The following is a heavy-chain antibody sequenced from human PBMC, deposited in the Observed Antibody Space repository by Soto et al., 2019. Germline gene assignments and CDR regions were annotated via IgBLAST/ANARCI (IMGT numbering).Heavy chain of an antibody. CDR1: GYYSTSYW. V-gene: IGHV5-51*01. J-gene: IGHJ3*01. D-gene: IGHD5-12*01. CDR3: ARRGTLSGRDAFDV. Sequence: PGESLKISCRGSGYYSTSYWIAWVRQMSGKGLEWLGSVYVSDSETKYSPSFQGQVTTSADKSTNTAYLHWSSLKTSDTAMYYCARRGTLSGRDAFDVWGEGTMVTVSS. CDR2: VYVSDSET.